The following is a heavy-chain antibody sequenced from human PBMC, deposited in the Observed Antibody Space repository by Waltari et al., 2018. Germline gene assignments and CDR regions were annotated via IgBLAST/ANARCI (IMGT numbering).Heavy chain of an antibody. CDR1: GYTFTGYY. D-gene: IGHD2-15*01. CDR2: INPNSGGT. J-gene: IGHJ4*02. Sequence: QVQLVQSGAEVKKPGASVKLSCKASGYTFTGYYMHWVRQAPGQGLEWMGRINPNSGGTNYAQKFQGRVTMTRDTSISTAYMELSRLRSDDTAVYYCARVADVGYCSGGSCYGVYWGQGTLVTVSS. CDR3: ARVADVGYCSGGSCYGVY. V-gene: IGHV1-2*06.